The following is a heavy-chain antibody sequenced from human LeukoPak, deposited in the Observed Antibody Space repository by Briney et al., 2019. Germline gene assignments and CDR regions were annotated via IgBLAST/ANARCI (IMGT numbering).Heavy chain of an antibody. CDR3: AGTDIVVVPAARDAFDI. J-gene: IGHJ3*02. D-gene: IGHD2-2*01. CDR2: IYYSGST. V-gene: IGHV4-59*01. Sequence: SETLSLTCTVSGGSISSYYWSWIRQPPGKGLEWIGYIYYSGSTNYNPSLKSRVTISVDTSKNQFSLKLSSVTAADTAVYYCAGTDIVVVPAARDAFDIWGQGTMVTVSS. CDR1: GGSISSYY.